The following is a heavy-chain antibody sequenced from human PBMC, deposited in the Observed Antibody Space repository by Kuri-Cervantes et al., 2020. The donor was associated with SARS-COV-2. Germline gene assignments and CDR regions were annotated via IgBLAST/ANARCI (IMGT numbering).Heavy chain of an antibody. V-gene: IGHV1-69*05. D-gene: IGHD5-18*01. CDR2: FAPIFGKT. J-gene: IGHJ6*03. CDR1: EGTFFSYA. Sequence: SVKVSCKASEGTFFSYAISWVRQAPGQGLEWMGGFAPIFGKTDYAQKFQGRVTMTRDTSISTAYMELSRLRSDDTAVYYCAREAYSYGFIYYYYMDVWGKGTTVTVSS. CDR3: AREAYSYGFIYYYYMDV.